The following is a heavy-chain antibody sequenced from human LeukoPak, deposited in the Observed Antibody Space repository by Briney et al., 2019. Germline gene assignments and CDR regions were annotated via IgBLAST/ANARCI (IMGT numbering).Heavy chain of an antibody. CDR3: AKDILKYSSSSGPFDY. CDR1: GFTFSDYY. J-gene: IGHJ4*02. Sequence: GGSLRLSCAASGFTFSDYYMSWIRQAPGKGLEWISYISNSGDTIYYADSVKGRFTISRDNAKNSLFLQMNSLRAEDTAVYYCAKDILKYSSSSGPFDYWGQGTLVTVSS. V-gene: IGHV3-11*04. D-gene: IGHD6-6*01. CDR2: ISNSGDTI.